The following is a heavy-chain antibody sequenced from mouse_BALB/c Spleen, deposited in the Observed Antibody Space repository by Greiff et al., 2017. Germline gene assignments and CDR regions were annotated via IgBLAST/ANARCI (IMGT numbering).Heavy chain of an antibody. CDR3: ARVDYYYGDY. V-gene: IGHV1-7*01. D-gene: IGHD1-1*01. CDR1: GYTFTSYW. J-gene: IGHJ2*01. Sequence: QVQLKESGAELAKPGASVKMSFKASGYTFTSYWMHWVKQRPGQGLEWIGYINPSTGYTEYNQKFKDKATLTADKSSSTAYMQLSSLTSEDSAVYYCARVDYYYGDYWGQGTTLTVSS. CDR2: INPSTGYT.